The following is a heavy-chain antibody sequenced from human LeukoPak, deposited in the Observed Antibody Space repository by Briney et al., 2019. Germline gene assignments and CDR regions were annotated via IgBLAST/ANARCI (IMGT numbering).Heavy chain of an antibody. J-gene: IGHJ6*02. Sequence: SVKVSCKASGGTFSSYAISWVRQAPGQGLEWMGGIIPIFGTANYAQRFQGRVTITADESTSTAYMELSSLRSEDTAVYYCGIFSIVVVPAASYGMDVWGQGTTVTVSS. CDR3: GIFSIVVVPAASYGMDV. V-gene: IGHV1-69*13. D-gene: IGHD2-2*01. CDR1: GGTFSSYA. CDR2: IIPIFGTA.